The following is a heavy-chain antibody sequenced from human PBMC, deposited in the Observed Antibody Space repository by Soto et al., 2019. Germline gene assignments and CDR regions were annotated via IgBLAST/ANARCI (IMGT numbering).Heavy chain of an antibody. Sequence: GESLKISCKGSGYSFTSYWIGWVRQMPGKGLEWMGIIYPGDSDTRYSPSFQGQVTISADKSISTAYLQWSSLKASDTAMYYCARHKGVAAAADYFDYWGQGTLVTVSS. J-gene: IGHJ4*02. V-gene: IGHV5-51*01. CDR2: IYPGDSDT. CDR1: GYSFTSYW. CDR3: ARHKGVAAAADYFDY. D-gene: IGHD6-13*01.